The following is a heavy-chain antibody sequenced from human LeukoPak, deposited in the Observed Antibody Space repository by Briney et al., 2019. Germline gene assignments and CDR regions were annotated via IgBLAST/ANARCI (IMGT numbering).Heavy chain of an antibody. CDR2: ISNSGST. CDR3: ARRPSRLVFDQ. V-gene: IGHV4-59*08. CDR1: GGSVSSYY. J-gene: IGHJ4*02. Sequence: LSETLPLICTVSGGSVSSYYWSWIRQPPGKGLEWIGYISNSGSTNYNPSLKSRVTISIDTSRNQFSLKMSSVTAADTAVYYCARRPSRLVFDQWSQGSLVTVSS.